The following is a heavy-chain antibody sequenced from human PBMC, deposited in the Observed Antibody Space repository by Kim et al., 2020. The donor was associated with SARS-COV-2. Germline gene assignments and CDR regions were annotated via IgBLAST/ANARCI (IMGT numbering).Heavy chain of an antibody. D-gene: IGHD6-13*01. J-gene: IGHJ4*02. V-gene: IGHV4-59*08. Sequence: YNPSLKSRVTISVDTSKNQFSLKLSSETAADTAVYYCARHYSSLAFFDYWGQGTLVTVSS. CDR3: ARHYSSLAFFDY.